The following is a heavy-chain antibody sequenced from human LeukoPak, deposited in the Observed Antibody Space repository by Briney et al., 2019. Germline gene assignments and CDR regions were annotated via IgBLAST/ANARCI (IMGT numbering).Heavy chain of an antibody. CDR2: IYYSGST. CDR3: ARLRRARDAFDI. CDR1: GGSISSSNYF. J-gene: IGHJ3*02. V-gene: IGHV4-39*01. Sequence: SETLSLTCTVSGGSISSSNYFWGWIRRPPGKGLEWIGSIYYSGSTYYNPSLKSRVTISVDTSKNQFSLKLSSVTAADTAVYYCARLRRARDAFDIWGQGTMVTVSS.